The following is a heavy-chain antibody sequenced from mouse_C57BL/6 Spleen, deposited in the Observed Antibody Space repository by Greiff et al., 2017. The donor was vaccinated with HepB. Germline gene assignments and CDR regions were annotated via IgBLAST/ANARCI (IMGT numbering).Heavy chain of an antibody. CDR3: ARKDYGNHEGFAY. Sequence: VQLQQSGAELARPGASVKLSCKASGYTFTSYGISWVKQRTGQGLEWIGEIYPRSGNTYYNEKFKGKATLTADKSSSTAYMELRSLTSEDSAVYFCARKDYGNHEGFAYWGQGTLVTVSA. J-gene: IGHJ3*01. CDR1: GYTFTSYG. CDR2: IYPRSGNT. D-gene: IGHD2-1*01. V-gene: IGHV1-81*01.